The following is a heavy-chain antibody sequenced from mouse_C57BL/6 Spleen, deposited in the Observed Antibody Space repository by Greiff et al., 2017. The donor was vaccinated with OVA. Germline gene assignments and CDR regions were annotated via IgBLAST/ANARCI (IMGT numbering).Heavy chain of an antibody. J-gene: IGHJ4*01. CDR2: IDPSDSYT. CDR3: ARRGAGYAMDY. Sequence: VQLQQPGAELVMPGASVKLSCKASGYTFTSYWMHWVKQRPGQGLEWIGEIDPSDSYTNYNQKFKGKSTLTVDKSSSTAYMQLSSLTSEGSAVYYCARRGAGYAMDYWGQGTSVTVSS. V-gene: IGHV1-69*01. CDR1: GYTFTSYW.